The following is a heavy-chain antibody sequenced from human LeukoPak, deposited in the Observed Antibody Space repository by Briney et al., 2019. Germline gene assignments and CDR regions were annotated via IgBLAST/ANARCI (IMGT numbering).Heavy chain of an antibody. Sequence: AGGSLRLSCAASGFTFSSYSMNWVRQAPGKGLEWVSYISSSSRTIYYADSVKGRFTISRDNAKHSLYLQMNSLRDEDTAVYYCARTRDSSAYYTLDYWGQGTLVTVSS. V-gene: IGHV3-48*02. CDR3: ARTRDSSAYYTLDY. CDR2: ISSSSRTI. J-gene: IGHJ4*02. CDR1: GFTFSSYS. D-gene: IGHD3-22*01.